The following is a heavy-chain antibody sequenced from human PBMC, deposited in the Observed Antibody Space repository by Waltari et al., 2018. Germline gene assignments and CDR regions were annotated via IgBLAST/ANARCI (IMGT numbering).Heavy chain of an antibody. D-gene: IGHD3-22*01. V-gene: IGHV3-23*01. CDR2: ISGSGGST. CDR3: ARVARKTYSSPVPGRDYYYGMDV. J-gene: IGHJ6*02. Sequence: EVQLLESGGGLVQPGGSLRLSCAASGFTFSSYAMSWVRQAPGEGLEWVSAISGSGGSTYYADSVKGLFTISRDNSKNTLYLQMNSLRAEDTAVYYCARVARKTYSSPVPGRDYYYGMDVWGLGTTVTVSS. CDR1: GFTFSSYA.